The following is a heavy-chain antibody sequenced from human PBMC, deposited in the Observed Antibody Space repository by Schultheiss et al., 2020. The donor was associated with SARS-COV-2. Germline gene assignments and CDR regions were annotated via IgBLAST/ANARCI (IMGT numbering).Heavy chain of an antibody. CDR1: GFTFSDYY. J-gene: IGHJ4*02. Sequence: GGSLRLSCAASGFTFSDYYMSWIRQAPGKGLEWVSSVSGSGGSTYYADSVKGRFTISRDNAKNSLYLQMNSLRAEDTAVYYCARDPSTYCSSTSCYSPSDYWGQGTLVTVSS. D-gene: IGHD2-2*01. CDR2: VSGSGGST. V-gene: IGHV3-11*01. CDR3: ARDPSTYCSSTSCYSPSDY.